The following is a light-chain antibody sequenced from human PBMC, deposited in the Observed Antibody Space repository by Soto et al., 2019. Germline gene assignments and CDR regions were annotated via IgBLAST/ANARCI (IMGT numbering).Light chain of an antibody. J-gene: IGKJ4*01. Sequence: IVMTQSPYWRSVSLRERGSIDCKPSQSSLYRSNGKAYLPWYQQNPGHPPKLLIYWASTRESGVPDRFSGSGSGTDFPLTISSLQAEDVAVYYCQQFFTTPLAFGGGTKVEI. CDR3: QQFFTTPLA. V-gene: IGKV4-1*01. CDR1: QSSLYRSNGKAY. CDR2: WAS.